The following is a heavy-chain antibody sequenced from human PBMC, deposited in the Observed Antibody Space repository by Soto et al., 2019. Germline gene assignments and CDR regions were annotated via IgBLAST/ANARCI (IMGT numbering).Heavy chain of an antibody. D-gene: IGHD6-25*01. V-gene: IGHV4-34*01. J-gene: IGHJ6*02. Sequence: SETLSLTCAVYGGSFSGYYWSWIRQPPGKGLEWIGEINHSGSTNYNPSLKGRVTISVDTSKNQFSLKLSSVTAADTAVYYCARVRLQQRAYGMEVWGQGTTVTVPS. CDR2: INHSGST. CDR1: GGSFSGYY. CDR3: ARVRLQQRAYGMEV.